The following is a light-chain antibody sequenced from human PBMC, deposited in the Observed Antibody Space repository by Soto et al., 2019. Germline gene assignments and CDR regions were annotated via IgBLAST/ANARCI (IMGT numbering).Light chain of an antibody. CDR2: DVN. V-gene: IGLV2-8*01. CDR3: SSSAGNSNSLVA. J-gene: IGLJ2*01. Sequence: QSAPTQPPSASGSPGQSVTISCTGTSSDIGGYIYVSWYQQPPGKAPKLMIYDVNKRPSDVPDRFSGSKSGNTASLTVPGLQAEDEADYYCSSSAGNSNSLVAFGEGTKLTVL. CDR1: SSDIGGYIY.